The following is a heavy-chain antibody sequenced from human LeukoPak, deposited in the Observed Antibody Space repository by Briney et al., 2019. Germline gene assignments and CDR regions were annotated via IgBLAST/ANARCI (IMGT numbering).Heavy chain of an antibody. CDR1: GCTFSSYA. D-gene: IGHD1-14*01. CDR2: IIPIFGTA. J-gene: IGHJ4*02. V-gene: IGHV1-69*05. CDR3: ARAGSFDRRYFDY. Sequence: GASVKVSCKASGCTFSSYAISWVRQAPGQGLEWMGGIIPIFGTANYAQKFQGRVTITTDESTSTAYMELSSLRSEDTAVYYCARAGSFDRRYFDYWGQGTLVTVSS.